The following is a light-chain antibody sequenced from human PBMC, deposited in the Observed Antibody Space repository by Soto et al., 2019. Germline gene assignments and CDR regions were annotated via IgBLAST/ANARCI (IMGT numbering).Light chain of an antibody. CDR3: FSFTTNRTHV. V-gene: IGLV2-14*01. CDR2: EVN. Sequence: QSALTQPASLSGSPGQSITISCTGTSSDIGPYDYVSWFQQHPGKAPKLMIYEVNNRPSGVSNRFSGSKSGNTAYLTISGLQVEDEAEYFCFSFTTNRTHVFGTGTKVTVL. J-gene: IGLJ1*01. CDR1: SSDIGPYDY.